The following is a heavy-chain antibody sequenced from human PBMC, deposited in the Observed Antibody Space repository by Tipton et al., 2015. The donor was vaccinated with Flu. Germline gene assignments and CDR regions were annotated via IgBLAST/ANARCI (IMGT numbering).Heavy chain of an antibody. V-gene: IGHV4-61*08. J-gene: IGHJ4*02. Sequence: TLSLTCTVSGGSVSSAGYYWTWIRQPPGKGLEYIGQIYPSGSTNNNPSLKSRVTISVDTSKNQFSLKLTSVTAADTAVYYCARIYDSSGIDYWGQGTLVTVSS. CDR3: ARIYDSSGIDY. D-gene: IGHD3-22*01. CDR1: GGSVSSAGYY. CDR2: IYPSGST.